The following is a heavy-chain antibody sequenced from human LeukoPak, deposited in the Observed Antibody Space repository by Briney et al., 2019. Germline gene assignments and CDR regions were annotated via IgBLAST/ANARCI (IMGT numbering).Heavy chain of an antibody. CDR1: GFTVSSNY. CDR2: IYSGGST. Sequence: GGSLRLSCAASGFTVSSNYMSWVRQAPGKGLEWVSVIYSGGSTYYADSVKGRFTISRDNSKNTLYLQMNSLRAEDTAVYYCARDRWGIAAAGTENYWGQGTLVTVSS. D-gene: IGHD6-13*01. V-gene: IGHV3-66*01. CDR3: ARDRWGIAAAGTENY. J-gene: IGHJ4*02.